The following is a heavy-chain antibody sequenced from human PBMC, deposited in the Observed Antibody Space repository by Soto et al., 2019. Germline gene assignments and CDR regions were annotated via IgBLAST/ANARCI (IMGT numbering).Heavy chain of an antibody. CDR3: TTENYYGSGSYYNGGYYYYYGMDV. CDR1: GFTFSNAW. D-gene: IGHD3-10*01. V-gene: IGHV3-15*01. J-gene: IGHJ6*02. Sequence: NPGGSLRLSCAASGFTFSNAWMSWVRQAPGKGLEWVGRIKSKTDGGTTDYAAPVKGRFTISRDDSKNTLYLQMNSLKTEDTAVYYCTTENYYGSGSYYNGGYYYYYGMDVWGQGTTVTVSS. CDR2: IKSKTDGGTT.